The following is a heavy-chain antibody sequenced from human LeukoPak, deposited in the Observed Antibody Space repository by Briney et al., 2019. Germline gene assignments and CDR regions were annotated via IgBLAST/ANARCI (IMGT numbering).Heavy chain of an antibody. CDR1: GGSISSYY. D-gene: IGHD2-2*01. CDR2: IYYSGST. Sequence: SETLSLTCTVSGGSISSYYWSWIRQPPGKGLEWIGYIYYSGSTNYNPSLKSRVTISVDTSKNQFSLKLSSVTAADTAVYCCARRGYCSSTSCYALDYWGQGTLVTVSS. CDR3: ARRGYCSSTSCYALDY. J-gene: IGHJ4*02. V-gene: IGHV4-59*08.